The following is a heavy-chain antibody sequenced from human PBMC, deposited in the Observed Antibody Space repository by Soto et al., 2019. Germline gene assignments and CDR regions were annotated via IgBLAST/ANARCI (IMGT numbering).Heavy chain of an antibody. CDR1: GGTFSTYP. CDR3: ARGDSNSNGWYIWFDP. Sequence: QVQLVQSGAEVKKPGSSVKVSCKASGGTFSTYPINWVRQAPGQGLEYMGGIIPKFGTTNYAQKFRGTVTITADESTSTAYMELNNLRSDDTAVYYCARGDSNSNGWYIWFDPWGQGTLDNVSS. D-gene: IGHD6-19*01. CDR2: IIPKFGTT. J-gene: IGHJ5*02. V-gene: IGHV1-69*01.